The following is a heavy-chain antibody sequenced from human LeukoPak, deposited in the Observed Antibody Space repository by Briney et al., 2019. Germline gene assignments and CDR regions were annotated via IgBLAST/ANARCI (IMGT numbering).Heavy chain of an antibody. Sequence: GGSLRLSCAASGFTFNTYGMHWVRQAPGKGLEWVAFIRYDGSYKYYADSVKGRFTISRDNAKNSLYLQMNSLRAEDTAVYYCARASGSGSPHYWGQGTLVTVSS. CDR2: IRYDGSYK. J-gene: IGHJ4*02. CDR1: GFTFNTYG. V-gene: IGHV3-30*02. CDR3: ARASGSGSPHY. D-gene: IGHD3-10*01.